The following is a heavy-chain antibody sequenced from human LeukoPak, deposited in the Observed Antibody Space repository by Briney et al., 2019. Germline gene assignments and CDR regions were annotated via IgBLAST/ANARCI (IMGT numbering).Heavy chain of an antibody. D-gene: IGHD6-19*01. Sequence: SETLSLTCAVYGGSFSGYYWSWIRQPAGKGLEWIGRIYPSGSTNYNPSLKSRVTVSVDTSKNQFSLILSSVTAADTAVYYCARDSAAIAVAGHYYTMDVWGQGTTVTVSS. V-gene: IGHV4-59*10. CDR2: IYPSGST. CDR3: ARDSAAIAVAGHYYTMDV. CDR1: GGSFSGYY. J-gene: IGHJ6*02.